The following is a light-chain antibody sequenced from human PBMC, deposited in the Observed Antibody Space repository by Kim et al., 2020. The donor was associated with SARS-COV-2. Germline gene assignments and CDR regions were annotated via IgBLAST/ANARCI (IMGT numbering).Light chain of an antibody. Sequence: RFTSSCSGTSSNTGSNYIYWYQQLPGTAPKLLIYRNNQRPSGVPDRFSASKSGTSASLAISGLRSEDESVYYCAAWDESLTGPGVFGGGTHLTVL. CDR1: SSNTGSNY. J-gene: IGLJ3*02. CDR3: AAWDESLTGPGV. V-gene: IGLV1-47*01. CDR2: RNN.